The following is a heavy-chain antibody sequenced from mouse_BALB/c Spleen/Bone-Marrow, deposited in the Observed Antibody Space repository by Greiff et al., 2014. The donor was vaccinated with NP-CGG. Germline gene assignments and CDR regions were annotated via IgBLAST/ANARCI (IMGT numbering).Heavy chain of an antibody. D-gene: IGHD1-1*01. Sequence: EVKLVESGAELVKPGASVKLSCTASGFNIKDTYMHWVKQRPEQGLEWIGRIDPANGNTKYDPKFQGKATITADTSSNPAYLQLSSLTSEDTAVYYCAPYYYGSSLFAYWGQGTLVTVSA. V-gene: IGHV14-3*02. J-gene: IGHJ3*01. CDR2: IDPANGNT. CDR1: GFNIKDTY. CDR3: APYYYGSSLFAY.